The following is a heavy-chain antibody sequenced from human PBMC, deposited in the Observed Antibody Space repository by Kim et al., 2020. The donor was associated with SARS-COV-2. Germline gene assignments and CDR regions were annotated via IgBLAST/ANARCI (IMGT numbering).Heavy chain of an antibody. CDR2: IYYSGST. V-gene: IGHV4-59*08. CDR1: GGSISSYY. Sequence: SETLSLTCTVSGGSISSYYWSWIRQPPGKGLEWIGYIYYSGSTNYNPSLKSRVTISVDTSKNQFSLKLSSVTAADTAVYYCARHLWEFPKLSDAFDIWGQGTMVTVSS. J-gene: IGHJ3*02. D-gene: IGHD3-10*01. CDR3: ARHLWEFPKLSDAFDI.